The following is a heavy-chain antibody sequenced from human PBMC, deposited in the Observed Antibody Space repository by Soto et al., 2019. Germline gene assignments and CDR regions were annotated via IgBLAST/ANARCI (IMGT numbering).Heavy chain of an antibody. Sequence: GESLKISCKGSGYSFTSYWIGWVRQMPGKGLEWMGIIYPGDSDTRYSPSFQGQVTISADKSISTAYLQWSSLKASDTTMYYCARNQGYSYGYHFYGMDDLGQGATVTVSS. CDR2: IYPGDSDT. D-gene: IGHD5-18*01. CDR3: ARNQGYSYGYHFYGMDD. CDR1: GYSFTSYW. J-gene: IGHJ6*02. V-gene: IGHV5-51*01.